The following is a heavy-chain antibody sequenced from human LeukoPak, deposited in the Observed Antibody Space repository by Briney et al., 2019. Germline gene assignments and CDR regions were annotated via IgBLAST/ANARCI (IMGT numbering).Heavy chain of an antibody. D-gene: IGHD6-19*01. CDR2: IGSSDNRI. CDR3: AREIVAGTFDS. Sequence: GGSLRLSCAASGFTLNDYYMSWIRQAPGKGLEWVSDIGSSDNRISYADSVKGRFTISRDIAKNPLYLQVNSLRAEDTAVYYCAREIVAGTFDSWGQGTLVTVSS. CDR1: GFTLNDYY. V-gene: IGHV3-11*01. J-gene: IGHJ4*02.